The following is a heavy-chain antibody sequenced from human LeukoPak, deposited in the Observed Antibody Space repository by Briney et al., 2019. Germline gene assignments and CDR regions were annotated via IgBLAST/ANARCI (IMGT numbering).Heavy chain of an antibody. Sequence: ASVKVSCKASGYTFTSYGISWVRQAPGQGLEWMGWISAYNGNTNYAQKLQGRVTMTTDTSTSTAYMELRSLRSDDTAVYYCAKEDWGSGSYYFYFYGMDVWGQGTTVTVSS. CDR3: AKEDWGSGSYYFYFYGMDV. V-gene: IGHV1-18*01. J-gene: IGHJ6*02. CDR1: GYTFTSYG. D-gene: IGHD3-10*01. CDR2: ISAYNGNT.